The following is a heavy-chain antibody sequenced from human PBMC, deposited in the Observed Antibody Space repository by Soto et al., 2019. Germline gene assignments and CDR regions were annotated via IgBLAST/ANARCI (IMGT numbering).Heavy chain of an antibody. J-gene: IGHJ6*02. Sequence: GESLKISCKGSGYSFTSYWISWVRQMPGKGLEWMGRIDPSDSYTNYSPSFQGHVTISADKSISTAYLQWSSLKASDTAMYYCARRAYSYGYYYYYYGMDVWGQGTTVTVSS. CDR2: IDPSDSYT. D-gene: IGHD5-18*01. CDR3: ARRAYSYGYYYYYYGMDV. V-gene: IGHV5-10-1*01. CDR1: GYSFTSYW.